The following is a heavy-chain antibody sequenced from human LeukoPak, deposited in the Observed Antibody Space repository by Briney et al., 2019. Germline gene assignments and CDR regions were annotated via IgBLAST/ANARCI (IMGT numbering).Heavy chain of an antibody. Sequence: SETLSLTCTLSSYSLSRGYYGGWTRQPPGKGLEWIGSIYHSGNTYYNPSLKSPLTISLDTSKNQFSLKLSSVTAADTAVYYCARAPDYDILTGYPSYYFDYWGQGTLVTVSS. D-gene: IGHD3-9*01. CDR1: SYSLSRGYY. CDR3: ARAPDYDILTGYPSYYFDY. CDR2: IYHSGNT. V-gene: IGHV4-38-2*02. J-gene: IGHJ4*02.